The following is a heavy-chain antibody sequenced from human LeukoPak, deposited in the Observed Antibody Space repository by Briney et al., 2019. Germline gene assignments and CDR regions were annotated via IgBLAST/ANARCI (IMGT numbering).Heavy chain of an antibody. CDR2: VSGDRSTI. CDR3: VRDRPVVGAIDF. CDR1: GFTFSDYA. J-gene: IGHJ4*02. D-gene: IGHD1-26*01. V-gene: IGHV3-11*04. Sequence: GGSLRLSCGASGFTFSDYAMLWIRQAPGKGLEWISLVSGDRSTIFLADSVRGRFITSRDNAQNSLYLQMNSLRAEDTAVYYCVRDRPVVGAIDFWGQGTLVTVSS.